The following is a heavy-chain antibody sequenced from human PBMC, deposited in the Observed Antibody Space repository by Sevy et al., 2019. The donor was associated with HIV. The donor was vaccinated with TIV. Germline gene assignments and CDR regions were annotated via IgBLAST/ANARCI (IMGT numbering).Heavy chain of an antibody. D-gene: IGHD1-26*01. CDR1: GFTFSSYA. J-gene: IGHJ4*02. Sequence: GGSLRLSCAASGFTFSSYAMHWVRQAPGKGLEWVAVISYDGSNKYYADSMKGRFTISRDNSKNTLYLQMNSLRAEDTAVYYCASDLYIVGAMPHFDYWGQGTLVTVSS. CDR2: ISYDGSNK. CDR3: ASDLYIVGAMPHFDY. V-gene: IGHV3-30-3*01.